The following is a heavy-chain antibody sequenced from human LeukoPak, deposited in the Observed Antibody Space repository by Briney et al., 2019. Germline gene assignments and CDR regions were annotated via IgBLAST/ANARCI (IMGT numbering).Heavy chain of an antibody. CDR1: GFTFSSYA. CDR3: AKDAAYYYGMDV. V-gene: IGHV3-23*01. Sequence: GGSLRLSCAASGFTFSSYAMTWVRQAPGKGLEWVSAISGSGGTTYYADSVKGRFTISRDNSKNSLYLQMNSLRTEDTALYYCAKDAAYYYGMDVWGQGTTVTVSS. CDR2: ISGSGGTT. J-gene: IGHJ6*02.